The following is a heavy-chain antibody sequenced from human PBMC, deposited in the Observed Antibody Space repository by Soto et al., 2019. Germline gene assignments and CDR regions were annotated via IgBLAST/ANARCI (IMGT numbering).Heavy chain of an antibody. V-gene: IGHV4-59*08. Sequence: QVQLQESGPGLVKPSETLSLTCTVSGGSISSYYWSWIRQPPGKGLEWIGYIYYSGSTNYNPSLKSRVTLSVDTSKNQFSLKLSSVTAADTAVYCCARRYGYSFDYWGQGTLVTVSS. CDR1: GGSISSYY. J-gene: IGHJ4*02. CDR2: IYYSGST. D-gene: IGHD1-1*01. CDR3: ARRYGYSFDY.